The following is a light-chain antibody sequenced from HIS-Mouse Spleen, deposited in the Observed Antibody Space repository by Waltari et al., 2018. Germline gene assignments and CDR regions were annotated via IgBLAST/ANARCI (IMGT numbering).Light chain of an antibody. CDR2: DAS. Sequence: QSALTQPASVSGSPGQSITISCTGTSSDVGGYNYVSWYQQHPGKAPKPMIYDASNRPSGVSNRFSGSKSGNTASLTISGLQAEDEADYYCSSYTSSSTWVFGGGTKLTVL. J-gene: IGLJ3*02. CDR3: SSYTSSSTWV. V-gene: IGLV2-14*03. CDR1: SSDVGGYNY.